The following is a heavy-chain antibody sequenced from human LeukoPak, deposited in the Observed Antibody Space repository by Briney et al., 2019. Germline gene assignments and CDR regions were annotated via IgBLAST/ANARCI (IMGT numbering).Heavy chain of an antibody. V-gene: IGHV1-18*01. J-gene: IGHJ6*03. CDR1: GYTFTSYG. CDR2: ISAYNGNT. CDR3: ARGLTRGPPPYYDFWSGYYGYYYFYYMDV. D-gene: IGHD3-3*01. Sequence: ASVKVSCKASGYTFTSYGISWVRQAPGQGLEWMGWISAYNGNTNYAQKLQGRVTMTTDTSTSTAYMELRSLRSDDTAVYYCARGLTRGPPPYYDFWSGYYGYYYFYYMDVWGKGTTVTVSS.